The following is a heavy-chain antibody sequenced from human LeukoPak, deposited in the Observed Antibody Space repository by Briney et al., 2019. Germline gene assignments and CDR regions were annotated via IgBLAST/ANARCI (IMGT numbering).Heavy chain of an antibody. Sequence: QTLSLTCAISGVSVSSNSVAWNWISQSQWRGLEGVGWTVCRARWYNDYALAGHSRISINPDTAQHLLFLQLNSVTPDDSAVYYCVRVSGYGLDVFDIWDQGTIVTVSS. V-gene: IGHV6-1*01. CDR3: VRVSGYGLDVFDI. D-gene: IGHD5-12*01. J-gene: IGHJ3*02. CDR1: GVSVSSNSVA. CDR2: TVCRARWYN.